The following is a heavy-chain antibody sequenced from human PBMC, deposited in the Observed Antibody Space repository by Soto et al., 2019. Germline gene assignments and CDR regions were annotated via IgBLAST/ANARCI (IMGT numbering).Heavy chain of an antibody. Sequence: QVQLVQSGAEVKNPGASVKVSCKASGYIFTSYGISWVRQAPGQELEWMGWISAHNANTNYAQKFQGRVPMTTDTSTSTANMELRSLRSDDTAVYYCATERLAYYFDTSGEDFDYWGQGTLVTVSS. CDR1: GYIFTSYG. CDR2: ISAHNANT. J-gene: IGHJ4*02. V-gene: IGHV1-18*01. D-gene: IGHD3-22*01. CDR3: ATERLAYYFDTSGEDFDY.